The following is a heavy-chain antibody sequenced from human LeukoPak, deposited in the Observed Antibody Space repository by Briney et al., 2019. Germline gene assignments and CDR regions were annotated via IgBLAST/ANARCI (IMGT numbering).Heavy chain of an antibody. D-gene: IGHD3-22*01. J-gene: IGHJ4*02. CDR3: ATNYYDSSRAASDY. CDR1: GITFSNYA. V-gene: IGHV3-23*01. CDR2: IGGSGGSA. Sequence: GGSLRLSCAASGITFSNYATNWVRRAPGKGLEWVSTIGGSGGSAYYVDSVKGRFTISRDNSRNTLYLQMNSLRAEDTAVYYCATNYYDSSRAASDYWGQGTLVTVSS.